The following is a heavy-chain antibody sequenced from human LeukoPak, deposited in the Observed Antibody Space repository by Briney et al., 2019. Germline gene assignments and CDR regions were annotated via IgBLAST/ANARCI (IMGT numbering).Heavy chain of an antibody. V-gene: IGHV4-39*07. J-gene: IGHJ6*03. CDR1: GVSISSSRYY. CDR2: IYDSGSP. Sequence: PSETLSLTCTVSGVSISSSRYYWGWIRQPPGKGLEWIGSIYDSGSPYYNPSLKSRVTISRNTSKNQFSLKLSSVTAADTAVYYCARYYYGSGSLYYYYYYMDVWGKGTTVTVSS. CDR3: ARYYYGSGSLYYYYYYMDV. D-gene: IGHD3-10*01.